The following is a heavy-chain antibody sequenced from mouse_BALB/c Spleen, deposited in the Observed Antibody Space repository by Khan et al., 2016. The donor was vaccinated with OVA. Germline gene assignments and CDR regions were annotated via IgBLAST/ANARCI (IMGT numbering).Heavy chain of an antibody. Sequence: VQLQESGAELARPGASVKMSCKASGYTFTSYTMHWVKQRPGQALEWFGYIDPSSGYTNYNQKFRDKATLTVDKSSSTAYIHLSSLTSEDSAVHYCARSAFYGRSSYFDYWGPGTTLTVSS. CDR1: GYTFTSYT. J-gene: IGHJ2*01. CDR2: IDPSSGYT. D-gene: IGHD1-1*01. V-gene: IGHV1-4*01. CDR3: ARSAFYGRSSYFDY.